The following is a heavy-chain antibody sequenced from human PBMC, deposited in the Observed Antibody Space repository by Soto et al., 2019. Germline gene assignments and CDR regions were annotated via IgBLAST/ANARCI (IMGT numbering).Heavy chain of an antibody. CDR2: ISAHNGNT. Sequence: ASVKVSCKASGYTFTSYGISWVRQAPGQGLEWMGWISAHNGNTDYAQKFQGRVTMTTDTSTSTASMELRSLRSDDTAVYYCARGSYISSWYSLDYWGQGTLVTVSS. CDR1: GYTFTSYG. CDR3: ARGSYISSWYSLDY. D-gene: IGHD6-13*01. J-gene: IGHJ4*02. V-gene: IGHV1-18*04.